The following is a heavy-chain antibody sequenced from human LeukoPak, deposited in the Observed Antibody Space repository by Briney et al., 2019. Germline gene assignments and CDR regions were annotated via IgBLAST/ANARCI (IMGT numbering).Heavy chain of an antibody. Sequence: ASVKVSCKASAYTFTSYDINWVRQATGQGRESMGWMNPHSRNTGYAQKIQDRVTITKNTTISTAYMKLSSLRSVETAVYYCARECKACSYYFDYWGQGTLVTVSS. CDR3: ARECKACSYYFDY. J-gene: IGHJ4*02. CDR1: AYTFTSYD. D-gene: IGHD2-15*01. CDR2: MNPHSRNT. V-gene: IGHV1-8*02.